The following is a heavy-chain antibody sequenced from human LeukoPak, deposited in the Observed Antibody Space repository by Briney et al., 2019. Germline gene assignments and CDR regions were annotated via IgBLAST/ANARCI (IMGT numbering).Heavy chain of an antibody. D-gene: IGHD3-3*01. J-gene: IGHJ6*02. CDR1: GGSISSYD. Sequence: PSETLSLTCTVSGGSISSYDWSWIRQPPGKGPEWIGYIYYSGSTNYNPSLKSRVTISVDTSKNQFSLKLSSVTAADTAVYYCARGLPYYDFWGGYYIPRGEYYGMDVWGQGTTVTVSS. CDR3: ARGLPYYDFWGGYYIPRGEYYGMDV. V-gene: IGHV4-59*01. CDR2: IYYSGST.